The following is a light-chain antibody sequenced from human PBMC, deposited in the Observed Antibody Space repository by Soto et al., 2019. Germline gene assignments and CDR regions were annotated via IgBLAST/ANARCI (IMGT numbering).Light chain of an antibody. CDR3: QSYDSSLGGSV. CDR2: DDD. J-gene: IGLJ2*01. V-gene: IGLV1-40*01. CDR1: SSNIGARYN. Sequence: QPVLTQPPSVSGAPGQRVTISCTGSSSNIGARYNVHWYQHLPGAAPKLLIYDDDNRPSGIPDRFSGSKSDTSASLAITGLQAEDEADYYCQSYDSSLGGSVFGGGTKLTVL.